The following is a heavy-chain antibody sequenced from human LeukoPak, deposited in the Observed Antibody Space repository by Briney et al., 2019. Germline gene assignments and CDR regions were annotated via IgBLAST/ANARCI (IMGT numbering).Heavy chain of an antibody. CDR2: INPNSGGT. J-gene: IGHJ4*02. CDR1: GYTFTGYY. V-gene: IGHV1-2*06. CDR3: ASDYYDSSGYYYARVG. D-gene: IGHD3-22*01. Sequence: ASVKVSCKASGYTFTGYYMHWVRQAPGQGLEWMGRINPNSGGTNYAQKFQGRVTMTRDTSIGTAYMELSRLRSDDTAVYYCASDYYDSSGYYYARVGWGQGALVTVSS.